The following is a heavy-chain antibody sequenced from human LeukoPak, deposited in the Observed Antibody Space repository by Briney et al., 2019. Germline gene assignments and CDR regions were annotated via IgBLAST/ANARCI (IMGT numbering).Heavy chain of an antibody. V-gene: IGHV3-73*01. D-gene: IGHD2-2*01. CDR3: SRQTVSCHDF. CDR1: GFSLSDSH. CDR2: IRSRRDNYAT. J-gene: IGHJ4*02. Sequence: PGGSLRLSCAASGFSLSDSHMHWVRQAPGKGLEWVGHIRSRRDNYATAYGVPVQGRFTISRDDSNNMAYLQMNSLTADDTAVYYCSRQTVSCHDFWGQGTLVTVSS.